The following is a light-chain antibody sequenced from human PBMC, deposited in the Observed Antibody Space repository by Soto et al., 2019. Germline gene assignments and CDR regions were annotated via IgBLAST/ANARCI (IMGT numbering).Light chain of an antibody. CDR1: QSVSSNY. CDR2: GAS. V-gene: IGKV3-20*01. Sequence: ESLVRQSPSTLSFSPGERATLSCRASQSVSSNYLAWYQQKPGQAPRLLIHGASSRATGIPDRFSGSGSGTDFTLTISRLEPEDFAVYYCQQYHNSPITFGQGTRLEIK. J-gene: IGKJ5*01. CDR3: QQYHNSPIT.